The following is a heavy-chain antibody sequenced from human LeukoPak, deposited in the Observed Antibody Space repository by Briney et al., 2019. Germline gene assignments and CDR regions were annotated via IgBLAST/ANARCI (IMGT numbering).Heavy chain of an antibody. CDR3: ATLKPTAYTLDY. CDR1: GGSFSGYY. D-gene: IGHD2-21*02. J-gene: IGHJ4*02. V-gene: IGHV4-34*01. Sequence: PSETLSLTCAVYGGSFSGYYWSWIRQPPGKGLEWIGEINHSGSTNYNPSLKSRVTISVDTSKNQFSLKLSSVTAADTAVYYCATLKPTAYTLDYWGQGTLVTVSS. CDR2: INHSGST.